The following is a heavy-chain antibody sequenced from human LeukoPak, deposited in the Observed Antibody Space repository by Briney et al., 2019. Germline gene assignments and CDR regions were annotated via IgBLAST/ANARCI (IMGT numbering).Heavy chain of an antibody. V-gene: IGHV3-23*01. D-gene: IGHD3-22*01. CDR1: GFTFSSYA. J-gene: IGHJ4*02. CDR2: ISGSGGST. Sequence: GGSLRLSCAASGFTFSSYAMSWVRQAPGKGLEWVSAISGSGGSTYYADSVKGRFTISRDNSKNTLYLQMHSLRADDTAVYYCASDSSSWGLFDYWGQGTLVAVSS. CDR3: ASDSSSWGLFDY.